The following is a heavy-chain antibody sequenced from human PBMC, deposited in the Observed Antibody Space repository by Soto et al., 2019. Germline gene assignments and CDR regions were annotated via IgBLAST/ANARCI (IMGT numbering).Heavy chain of an antibody. Sequence: QVQLVESGGGVVQPGRSLRLSCAASGFTFSSYGMHWVRQAPGKGLEWVAVISYDGSNKYYADSVKGRFTISRDNSKNTLYLQMNSRRAEDTAVYYCAKDIGYDSSGGPVYYYGMDVWGQGTTVTVSS. V-gene: IGHV3-30*18. D-gene: IGHD3-22*01. CDR3: AKDIGYDSSGGPVYYYGMDV. CDR1: GFTFSSYG. CDR2: ISYDGSNK. J-gene: IGHJ6*02.